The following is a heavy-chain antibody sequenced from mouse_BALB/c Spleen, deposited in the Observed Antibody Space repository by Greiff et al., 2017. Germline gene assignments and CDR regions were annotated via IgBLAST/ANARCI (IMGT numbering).Heavy chain of an antibody. V-gene: IGHV2-5-1*01. D-gene: IGHD3-1*01. CDR2: IWRGGST. CDR3: AKNSYSGGSYWYFDV. J-gene: IGHJ1*01. Sequence: QVQLKQSGPSLVQPSQSLSITCTVSGFSLTSYGVHWVRQSPGKGLEWLGVIWRGGSTDYNAAFMSRLSITKDNSKSQVFFKMNSLQADDTAIYYCAKNSYSGGSYWYFDVWGAGTTVTVSS. CDR1: GFSLTSYG.